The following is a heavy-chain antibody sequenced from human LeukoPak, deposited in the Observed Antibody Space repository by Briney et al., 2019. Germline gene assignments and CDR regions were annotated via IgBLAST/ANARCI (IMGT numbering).Heavy chain of an antibody. D-gene: IGHD6-13*01. J-gene: IGHJ6*02. CDR3: ARDLGQQLNYYYGMDV. CDR2: ISSSGSTI. CDR1: GFTFSDYY. V-gene: IGHV3-11*01. Sequence: PGGSLRLSCAASGFTFSDYYMSWIRQAPGKGLEWVSYISSSGSTIYYADSLKGRFTISRDNAKNSLYLQMNSLRAEDTAVYYCARDLGQQLNYYYGMDVWGQGTTVTVSS.